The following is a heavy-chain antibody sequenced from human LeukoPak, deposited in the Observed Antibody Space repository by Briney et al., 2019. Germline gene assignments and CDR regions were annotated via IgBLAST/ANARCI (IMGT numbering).Heavy chain of an antibody. Sequence: SGTLSLTCTVSGGSFLNYYWTWIRQPPGKGLEWIGYIYYSESNNYNRSLNHRDTTTVDTYKNQSAVKLSYVTAADAAVYYYARGPSGGILYCWGQGTGVIVSA. CDR1: GGSFLNYY. CDR2: IYYSESN. J-gene: IGHJ4*02. V-gene: IGHV4-59*01. D-gene: IGHD2-15*01. CDR3: ARGPSGGILYC.